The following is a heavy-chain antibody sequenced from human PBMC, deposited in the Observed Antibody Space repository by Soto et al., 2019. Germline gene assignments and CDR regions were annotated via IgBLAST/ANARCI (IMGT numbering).Heavy chain of an antibody. CDR2: IIPIFGTA. D-gene: IGHD2-2*01. CDR1: GGTFSSYA. V-gene: IGHV1-69*13. Sequence: SVKVSCKASGGTFSSYAISWVRQAPGQGLEWMGGIIPIFGTANYAQKFQGRVTITADESTSTAYMELSSLRSEDTAVYYCARDLDCSSTSCYGWFDPWGQGTLVTVSS. J-gene: IGHJ5*02. CDR3: ARDLDCSSTSCYGWFDP.